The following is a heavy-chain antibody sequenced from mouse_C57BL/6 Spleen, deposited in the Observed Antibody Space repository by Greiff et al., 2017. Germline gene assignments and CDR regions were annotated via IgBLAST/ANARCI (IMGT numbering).Heavy chain of an antibody. J-gene: IGHJ2*01. D-gene: IGHD1-1*01. CDR2: IYWDDDK. V-gene: IGHV8-12*01. CDR1: GFSLSTSGMG. Sequence: QVTLKESGPGILQSSQTLSLTCSFSGFSLSTSGMGVSWIRQPSGKGLEWLAHIYWDDDKRYNPSLKSRLTISKDTSRNQVFLKITSVDTADTATYYCARKITTVVASLPTDYFDYWGQGTTRTVSS. CDR3: ARKITTVVASLPTDYFDY.